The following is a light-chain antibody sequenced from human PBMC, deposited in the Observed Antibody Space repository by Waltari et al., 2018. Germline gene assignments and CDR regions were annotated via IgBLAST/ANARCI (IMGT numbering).Light chain of an antibody. J-gene: IGKJ4*01. Sequence: DIQMTQSPSTLSASVGDRVTITCRVSENSDNWLAWYQQRPGDAPNLLIFYASTLEKGVPSRFSGSGSGTEFTLTISSLQPDDFATYYCQHYSASSFTFGGGTKLEIK. CDR1: ENSDNW. CDR3: QHYSASSFT. CDR2: YAS. V-gene: IGKV1-5*01.